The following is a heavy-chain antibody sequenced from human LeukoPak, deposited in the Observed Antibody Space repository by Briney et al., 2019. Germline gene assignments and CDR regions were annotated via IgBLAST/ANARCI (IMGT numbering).Heavy chain of an antibody. D-gene: IGHD6-19*01. CDR2: IYYSGST. CDR1: GGSISSYY. CDR3: ARSGYSSGWYGDL. V-gene: IGHV4-59*01. Sequence: SETLSLTCTVSGGSISSYYWSWIRQPPGKGLEWIGYIYYSGSTNYNPSLKSRVTISVDTSKNHFSLKLSSVTAADTAVYYCARSGYSSGWYGDLWGRGTLVTVSS. J-gene: IGHJ2*01.